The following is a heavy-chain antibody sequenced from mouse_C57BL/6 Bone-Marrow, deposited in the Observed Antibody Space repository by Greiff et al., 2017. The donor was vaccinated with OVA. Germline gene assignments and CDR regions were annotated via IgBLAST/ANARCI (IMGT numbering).Heavy chain of an antibody. CDR3: AREGDYYGSNYYFDY. D-gene: IGHD1-1*01. V-gene: IGHV1-81*01. CDR1: GYTFTSYG. CDR2: IYPRSGNT. J-gene: IGHJ2*01. Sequence: VKVVESGAELARPGASVKLSCKASGYTFTSYGISWVKQRTGQGLEWIGEIYPRSGNTYYNEKFKGKATLTADKSSSTAYMELRSLTSEDSAVYFCAREGDYYGSNYYFDYWGQGTTLTVSS.